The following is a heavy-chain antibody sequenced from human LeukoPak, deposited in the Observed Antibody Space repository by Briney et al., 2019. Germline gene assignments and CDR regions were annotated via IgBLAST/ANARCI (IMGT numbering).Heavy chain of an antibody. D-gene: IGHD2-15*01. CDR2: IYSSGST. Sequence: SETLSLTCTVSGGSISSYYWSWIRQPPGKGLEWIGYIYSSGSTNYNPSVKSRVTISVDTSKNQFSLKLNSVTAADTAVYYCARGRRDIGIDPWGQGTLVTVSS. CDR1: GGSISSYY. CDR3: ARGRRDIGIDP. V-gene: IGHV4-59*08. J-gene: IGHJ5*02.